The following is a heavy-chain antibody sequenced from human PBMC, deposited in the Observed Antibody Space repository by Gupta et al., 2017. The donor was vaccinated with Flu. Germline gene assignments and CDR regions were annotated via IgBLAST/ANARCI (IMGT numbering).Heavy chain of an antibody. J-gene: IGHJ4*02. CDR3: ARGAGIYCSGTSCYIDN. Sequence: QVQLVQSGAQVKKPGASVRVSCKASGYAFNSFHINWVRQATGLGLEWMGWMNPNSGDTGYAQKFQDRVTMTRDTSTNTAYLELRSLSSGDTATYYCARGAGIYCSGTSCYIDNWGQGTLVTVSS. CDR1: GYAFNSFH. V-gene: IGHV1-8*01. CDR2: MNPNSGDT. D-gene: IGHD2-15*01.